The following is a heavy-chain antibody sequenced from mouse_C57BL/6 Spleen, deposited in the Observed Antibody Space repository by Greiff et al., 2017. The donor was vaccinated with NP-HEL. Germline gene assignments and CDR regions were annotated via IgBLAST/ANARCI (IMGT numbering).Heavy chain of an antibody. Sequence: QVQLQQPGAELVKPGASVKMSCKASGYTFTSYWITWVKQRPGQGLEWIGDIYPGSGSTNYNEKFKSKATLTVDTSSSTAYMQLSSLTSEDSAVYYCARSTTYYYGSSCGAMDYWGQGTSVTVSS. CDR2: IYPGSGST. V-gene: IGHV1-55*01. J-gene: IGHJ4*01. D-gene: IGHD1-1*01. CDR3: ARSTTYYYGSSCGAMDY. CDR1: GYTFTSYW.